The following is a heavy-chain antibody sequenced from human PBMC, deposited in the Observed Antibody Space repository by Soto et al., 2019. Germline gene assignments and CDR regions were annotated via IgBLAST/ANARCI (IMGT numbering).Heavy chain of an antibody. D-gene: IGHD4-17*01. J-gene: IGHJ5*02. CDR3: ARDPLTGVTTSP. Sequence: SVKVSCKASGGTFSSYGISWVLQAPGQGLEWMGGIIPIFGTANYAQKFQGRVTITADKSTSTAYMELSSLRSEDTAVYYCARDPLTGVTTSPWGQGTLVTVSS. V-gene: IGHV1-69*06. CDR2: IIPIFGTA. CDR1: GGTFSSYG.